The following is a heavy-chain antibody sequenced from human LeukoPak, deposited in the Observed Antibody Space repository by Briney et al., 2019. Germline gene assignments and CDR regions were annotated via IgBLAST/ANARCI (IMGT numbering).Heavy chain of an antibody. Sequence: GASGKVSCKASGYTFTSYYMHWVRQAPGQGLEWMGIINPSGGSTSYAQKFQGRVTMTRDTSTSTVYMGLSSLRSEDTAVYYCARDLSYYGSGSLFQHWGQGTLVTVSS. J-gene: IGHJ1*01. V-gene: IGHV1-46*01. CDR3: ARDLSYYGSGSLFQH. D-gene: IGHD3-10*01. CDR2: INPSGGST. CDR1: GYTFTSYY.